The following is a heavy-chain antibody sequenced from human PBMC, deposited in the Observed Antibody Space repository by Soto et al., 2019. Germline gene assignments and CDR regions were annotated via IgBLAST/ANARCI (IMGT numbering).Heavy chain of an antibody. V-gene: IGHV3-21*01. D-gene: IGHD2-15*01. CDR3: VRVQVVVSDMDV. J-gene: IGHJ6*02. CDR1: GFTFSSYS. CDR2: ISSSSSYI. Sequence: GEPLKISCAASGFTFSSYSMNWVRQAPGKGLEWVSSISSSSSYIYYADSVKGRFTTSRDNAKNSLYLQMNSLSAEDTAVYYFVRVQVVVSDMDVWGQGTTVTVSS.